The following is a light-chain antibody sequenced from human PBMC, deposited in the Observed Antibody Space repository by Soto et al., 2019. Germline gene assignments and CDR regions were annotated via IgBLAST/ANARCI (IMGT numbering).Light chain of an antibody. V-gene: IGLV2-14*01. Sequence: QSVLTQPASVSGSPGQSITISCTGTSSDAGGYNYVSWYQQHPGKAPKLMIYDVSNRPSGVSNRFSGSKSGNTASLTISGLHAEDEADYYCSSYTSSSTYVFGTGTKLTVL. J-gene: IGLJ1*01. CDR3: SSYTSSSTYV. CDR2: DVS. CDR1: SSDAGGYNY.